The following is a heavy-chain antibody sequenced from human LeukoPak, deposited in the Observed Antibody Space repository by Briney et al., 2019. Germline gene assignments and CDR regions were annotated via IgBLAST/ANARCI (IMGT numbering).Heavy chain of an antibody. D-gene: IGHD5-18*01. CDR2: IYYSGST. V-gene: IGHV4-59*01. CDR1: GGSISSYY. CDR3: ARGGYSYGYYMDV. J-gene: IGHJ6*03. Sequence: SETLSLTCTVSGGSISSYYWSWIRQPPGKGLEWVGYIYYSGSTNYNPSLKSRVTISVDTSKTQFSLKLSSVTAADTAVYYCARGGYSYGYYMDVWGKGTTVTVSS.